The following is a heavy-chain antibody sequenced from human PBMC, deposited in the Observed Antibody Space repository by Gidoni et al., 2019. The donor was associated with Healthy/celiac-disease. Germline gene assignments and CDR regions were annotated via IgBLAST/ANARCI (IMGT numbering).Heavy chain of an antibody. Sequence: EVQLVQSGAEVDKSGESRRISSLGSGYSFASDWVNWGRQVPGTGLDWLGTIAPSTPYPTASPSFPGPLSLPAAPSASTAFPQSTSLQASDPAMYFCARGTRYSSGSSCISGIAALWGQGTLVTVSP. J-gene: IGHJ4*02. CDR3: ARGTRYSSGSSCISGIAAL. D-gene: IGHD2-15*01. V-gene: IGHV5-10-1*01. CDR1: GYSFASDW. CDR2: IAPSTPYP.